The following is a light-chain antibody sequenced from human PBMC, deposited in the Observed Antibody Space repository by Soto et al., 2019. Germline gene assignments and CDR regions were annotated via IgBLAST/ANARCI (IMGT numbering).Light chain of an antibody. V-gene: IGKV1-5*01. CDR3: QHYNTYSKA. CDR1: QGVSYW. CDR2: DGS. Sequence: EIQITQSPSTLSASVGDRVTITCRASQGVSYWLAWYQQKPGKAPNLLIYDGSTLASGVPPRFSGGGFGTEFTLNISSLQPDDSAIYYCQHYNTYSKAFGPGTKVDI. J-gene: IGKJ3*01.